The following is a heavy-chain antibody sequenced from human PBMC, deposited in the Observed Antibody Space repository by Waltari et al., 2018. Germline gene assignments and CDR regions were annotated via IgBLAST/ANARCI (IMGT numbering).Heavy chain of an antibody. V-gene: IGHV3-53*02. CDR1: GFTGGTFY. Sequence: EVQVVETGGGLIQPGGSLRLSCAVSGFTGGTFYMSWVRQAPGKGLEWVSVIYRDGSTYYADSVKGRFTISRDNSKNNLYLQMDSLGPEDTAVYYCARRRSGSNSQALENWGQGTLVIVSS. D-gene: IGHD4-4*01. CDR2: IYRDGST. CDR3: ARRRSGSNSQALEN. J-gene: IGHJ4*02.